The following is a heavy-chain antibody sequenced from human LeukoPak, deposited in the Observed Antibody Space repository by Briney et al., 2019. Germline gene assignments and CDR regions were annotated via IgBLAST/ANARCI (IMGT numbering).Heavy chain of an antibody. J-gene: IGHJ3*01. D-gene: IGHD3-10*01. Sequence: SETLSLSCAVSGGSISSSSSHWGWIRQPTGKGLEWIGSSSYTGKTYYNPSLLSRVSISVGTFNNQFSLKVTSVTAGDTAVYFCARLGHDFYGSWSSAVHLWGQGTRVTVSP. CDR3: ARLGHDFYGSWSSAVHL. V-gene: IGHV4-39*01. CDR2: SSYTGKT. CDR1: GGSISSSSSH.